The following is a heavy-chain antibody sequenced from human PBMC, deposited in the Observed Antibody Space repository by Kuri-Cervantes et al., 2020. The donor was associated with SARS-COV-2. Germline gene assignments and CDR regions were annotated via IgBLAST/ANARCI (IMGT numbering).Heavy chain of an antibody. J-gene: IGHJ4*02. D-gene: IGHD6-19*01. CDR3: ARGQWLGLYFDY. V-gene: IGHV4-4*07. Sequence: SETLSLTCDVSGGSINGYHWSWIRQVAGKGLEWIERISTKPTTDYNSSLKSRVTMSLETSRNQFSLRLTSVTAADTALYYCARGQWLGLYFDYWGQGILVTVSS. CDR2: ISTKPTT. CDR1: GGSINGYH.